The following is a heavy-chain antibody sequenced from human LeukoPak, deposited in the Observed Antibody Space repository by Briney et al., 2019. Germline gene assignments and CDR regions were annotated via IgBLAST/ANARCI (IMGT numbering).Heavy chain of an antibody. CDR1: GFTFSSYE. CDR3: ARDRMMDYYYYYYMDV. D-gene: IGHD2-15*01. V-gene: IGHV3-48*03. CDR2: LSSSGSAF. J-gene: IGHJ6*03. Sequence: PGGSLRLSCAASGFTFSSYEMNWVRQAPGKGLEWIAYLSSSGSAFSYADSVKGRFTIARDNAKNSVYLEMNSLRAEDTAVYYCARDRMMDYYYYYYMDVWGKGTTVTVSS.